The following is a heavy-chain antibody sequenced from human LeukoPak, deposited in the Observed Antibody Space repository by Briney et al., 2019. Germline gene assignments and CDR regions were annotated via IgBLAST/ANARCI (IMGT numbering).Heavy chain of an antibody. CDR1: GYTFTSYG. J-gene: IGHJ4*02. Sequence: GASVKVSCKASGYTFTSYGISWVGQAPGQGVEWMGWISAYNGKTNYAQKLQGRVTMTTDTSTSPASMPLRSLRSHDTAVYYCARDIAYVILTGYSDFDYWGQGTLVTVSS. CDR3: ARDIAYVILTGYSDFDY. D-gene: IGHD3-9*01. CDR2: ISAYNGKT. V-gene: IGHV1-18*04.